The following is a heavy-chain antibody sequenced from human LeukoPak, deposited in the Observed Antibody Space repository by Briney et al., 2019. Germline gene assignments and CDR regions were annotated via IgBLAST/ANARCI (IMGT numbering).Heavy chain of an antibody. V-gene: IGHV4-4*09. D-gene: IGHD3-3*01. Sequence: SEALSLTCTVSGGSISSYYWSWIRQPPGKGLEWIGYIYTSGSTNYNPSLKSRVTISVDTSKNQFSLKLSSVTAAGTAVYYCASTFGSPYDFWSGYTYYYYYMDVWGKGTTVTVSS. CDR2: IYTSGST. J-gene: IGHJ6*03. CDR1: GGSISSYY. CDR3: ASTFGSPYDFWSGYTYYYYYMDV.